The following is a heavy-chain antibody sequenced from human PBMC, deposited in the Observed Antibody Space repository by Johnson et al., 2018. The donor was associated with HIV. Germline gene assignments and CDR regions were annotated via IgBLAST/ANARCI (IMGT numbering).Heavy chain of an antibody. J-gene: IGHJ3*02. CDR3: AKAFLEDPSDAFDI. CDR1: GFTFDDYG. CDR2: IYWNGGRT. Sequence: VQLVESGGGVVRPGGSLRLSCAASGFTFDDYGMSWVRQAPGKGLEWVSGIYWNGGRTSYADSVKGRFTISRDNAKNSLYLQMNSLRAEDTALYYCAKAFLEDPSDAFDIWGQGTMVTVSS. V-gene: IGHV3-20*04. D-gene: IGHD2/OR15-2a*01.